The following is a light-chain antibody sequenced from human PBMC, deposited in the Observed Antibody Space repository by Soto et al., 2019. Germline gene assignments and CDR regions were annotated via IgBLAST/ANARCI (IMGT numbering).Light chain of an antibody. V-gene: IGLV2-14*01. J-gene: IGLJ2*01. CDR2: DVT. CDR3: SSFVGTSILVV. CDR1: SSDVGRFNY. Sequence: QSVLTQPASVSGSPGHSITISCTGTSSDVGRFNYVSWYQQHPGNPPKLIIFDVTRRPSGVSNRFSGSKSGNAASLTISGLQAEDEANYYCSSFVGTSILVVFGGGTKVTVL.